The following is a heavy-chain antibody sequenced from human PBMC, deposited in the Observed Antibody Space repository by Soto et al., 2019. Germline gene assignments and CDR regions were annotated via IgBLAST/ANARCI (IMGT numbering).Heavy chain of an antibody. CDR3: ARYNSYAIDY. CDR2: IHYSGNT. V-gene: IGHV4-59*01. Sequence: SETLSLTCIVSGTSISSYYWSWIRQPPGKGLEWIANIHYSGNTNYNPSLASRVTLSVDTSKNQFSLKMTSVTAADRAMYFCARYNSYAIDYWGRGTLVTVSS. D-gene: IGHD2-8*01. CDR1: GTSISSYY. J-gene: IGHJ4*02.